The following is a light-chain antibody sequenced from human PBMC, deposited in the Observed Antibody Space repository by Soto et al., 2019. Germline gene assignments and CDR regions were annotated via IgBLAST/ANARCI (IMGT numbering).Light chain of an antibody. Sequence: EIVLTQSPGTLSLSPGERATLSCRASQTVTRNYLAWYQQKPGQAPRLLIYGASIRATGIPDRFSGSGSVTDFSLTISSLVPEDFAVYFCQHYVDSPLTFGQGTKVEVK. CDR2: GAS. CDR1: QTVTRNY. J-gene: IGKJ1*01. CDR3: QHYVDSPLT. V-gene: IGKV3-20*01.